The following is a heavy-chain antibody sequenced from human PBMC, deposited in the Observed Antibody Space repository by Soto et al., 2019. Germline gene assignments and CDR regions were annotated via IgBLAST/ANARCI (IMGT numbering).Heavy chain of an antibody. D-gene: IGHD3-3*01. CDR1: GGSFSGYY. CDR3: ASIPARSIFPLGYYFHY. V-gene: IGHV4-34*01. CDR2: INHSGST. J-gene: IGHJ4*02. Sequence: QVQLQQWGAGLLKPSETLSLTCAVYGGSFSGYYWSWIRQPPGKGLAWIGEINHSGSTNYNPSLKRRVTVSVDTSKYQFSLKLSSVTAADTAVYYCASIPARSIFPLGYYFHYWGQGTLVTVSS.